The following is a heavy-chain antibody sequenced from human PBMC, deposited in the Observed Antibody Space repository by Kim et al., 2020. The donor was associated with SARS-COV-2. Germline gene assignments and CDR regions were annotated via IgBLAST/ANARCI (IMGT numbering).Heavy chain of an antibody. CDR3: ASLSTGYVSDKFDY. V-gene: IGHV3-74*01. Sequence: GGSLRLSCVAYGFTFSSYRMHWVRQAPGKGLVWVSRVNSDGSSTSYADSVKGRFTISRDNARNTLYLQMNSLRAEDTAVYYCASLSTGYVSDKFDYWGQGTLVTVSS. D-gene: IGHD3-16*01. J-gene: IGHJ4*02. CDR1: GFTFSSYR. CDR2: VNSDGSST.